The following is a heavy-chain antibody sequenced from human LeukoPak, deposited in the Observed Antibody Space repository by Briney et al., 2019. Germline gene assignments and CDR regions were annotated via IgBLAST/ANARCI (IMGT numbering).Heavy chain of an antibody. J-gene: IGHJ4*02. CDR1: GFTFSSYS. D-gene: IGHD2-2*01. CDR2: ISSSSSYI. Sequence: PGGSLRLSCAASGFTFSSYSMNWVRQAPGKGLEWVSSISSSSSYIYYADSVKGRFTISRDNAKNSLYLQMNSLRAEDTAVYYCAREWGYCSSTSCYLDYWGQGTLVTVSS. CDR3: AREWGYCSSTSCYLDY. V-gene: IGHV3-21*01.